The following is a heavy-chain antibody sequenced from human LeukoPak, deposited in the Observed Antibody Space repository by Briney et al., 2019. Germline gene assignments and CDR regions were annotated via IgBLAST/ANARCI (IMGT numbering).Heavy chain of an antibody. J-gene: IGHJ4*02. CDR3: ARQGVGATDC. Sequence: SETLSLTCTVSGGSISSSSYYWGWIRQPPGKGLEWIGSIYYSGSTYYNPSLESRVTISVDTSKNQFSLRLISVTAVDTAVYYCARQGVGATDCWGQGTLVTVSS. CDR1: GGSISSSSYY. D-gene: IGHD1-26*01. CDR2: IYYSGST. V-gene: IGHV4-39*01.